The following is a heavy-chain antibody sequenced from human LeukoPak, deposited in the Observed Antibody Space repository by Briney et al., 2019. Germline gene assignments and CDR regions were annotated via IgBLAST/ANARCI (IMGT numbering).Heavy chain of an antibody. CDR3: ARGYSGYDHSDDYFDY. CDR1: GGSTSSGSYY. CDR2: IYTSGST. D-gene: IGHD5-12*01. V-gene: IGHV4-61*02. Sequence: KSSETLSLTCTVSGGSTSSGSYYWSWIRQPAGKGLEWIGRIYTSGSTNYNPSLKSRVTISVGTSKNQFFLKLSSVTAADTAVYYCARGYSGYDHSDDYFDYWGQGTLVTVSS. J-gene: IGHJ4*02.